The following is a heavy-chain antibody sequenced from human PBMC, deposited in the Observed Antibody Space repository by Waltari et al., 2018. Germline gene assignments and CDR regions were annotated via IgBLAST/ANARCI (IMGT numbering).Heavy chain of an antibody. CDR3: ATSFRYNWNYGAFDI. D-gene: IGHD1-7*01. CDR1: GFTFSSYA. J-gene: IGHJ3*02. V-gene: IGHV3-23*03. CDR2: IYSGGST. Sequence: EVQLLESGGGLVQPGGSLRLSCAASGFTFSSYAMSWVRQAPGKGLEWVSVIYSGGSTYYADSVKGRFTISRDNSKNTLYLQMNSLRAEDTAVYYCATSFRYNWNYGAFDIWGQGTMVTVSS.